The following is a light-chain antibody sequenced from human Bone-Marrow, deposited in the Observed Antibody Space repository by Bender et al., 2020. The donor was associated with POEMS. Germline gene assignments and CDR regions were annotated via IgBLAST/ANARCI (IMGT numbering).Light chain of an antibody. CDR3: CSYAGSYTLV. V-gene: IGLV2-11*01. J-gene: IGLJ2*01. CDR1: SSDVDNYIY. Sequence: QSALTQPASVSGSPGQSITISCTGASSDVDNYIYVSWFQQRPGKAPNLMIYDVSRRPSGVPDRFSGSKSGNTASLTISGLQAEDEADYYCCSYAGSYTLVFGGGTKLTVL. CDR2: DVS.